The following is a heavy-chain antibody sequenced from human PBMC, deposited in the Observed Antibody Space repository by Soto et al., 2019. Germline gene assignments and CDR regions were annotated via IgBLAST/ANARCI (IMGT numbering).Heavy chain of an antibody. J-gene: IGHJ6*02. CDR2: ISSSGSTI. V-gene: IGHV3-48*03. D-gene: IGHD6-13*01. CDR3: ARDASSSWYFYYYGMDV. Sequence: GGSLRLSCAASGFTFSSYEMNWVRQAPGKGLEWVSYISSSGSTIYYADSVKGRFTISRDNAKNSLYLQMNSLRAEDTAVYYCARDASSSWYFYYYGMDVWGQRTTVTVSS. CDR1: GFTFSSYE.